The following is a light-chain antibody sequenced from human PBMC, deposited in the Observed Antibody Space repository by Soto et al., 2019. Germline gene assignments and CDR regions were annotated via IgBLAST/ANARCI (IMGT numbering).Light chain of an antibody. CDR1: QRVGSTF. CDR3: QHPLT. J-gene: IGKJ5*01. V-gene: IGKV3-20*01. CDR2: GAS. Sequence: EIVLMQSPGTLSLSPGGGATISCRASQRVGSTFLAWYQQKPGQPPRLLIYGASTRATGIPDRFRGRGSETDFTLTISRLEPEDSAVYYCQHPLTVGQGTRLAS.